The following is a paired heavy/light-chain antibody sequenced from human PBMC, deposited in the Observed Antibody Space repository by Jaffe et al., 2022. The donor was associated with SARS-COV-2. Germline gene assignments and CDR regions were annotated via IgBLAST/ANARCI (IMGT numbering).Heavy chain of an antibody. CDR3: VRVASIHALTYFDF. Sequence: QVQLQESGPGLVKPSETLSLTCNVSGYSIGSGHYWGWVRQPPGQGLEWIGFIFHTGVVFYSPSLKSQVTISVDASKNQFSLKFTSMTAADTAMYYCVRVASIHALTYFDFWGHGTLVAVSS. V-gene: IGHV4-38-2*02. CDR2: IFHTGVV. D-gene: IGHD5-18*01. J-gene: IGHJ4*01. CDR1: GYSIGSGHY.
Light chain of an antibody. V-gene: IGKV1-33*01. CDR3: QQYDHLPLT. J-gene: IGKJ4*01. CDR2: DAS. Sequence: DIQMTQSPPALSASVGDRVTIFCQANQDIRKLLAWYQQKPGQAPRVLVYDASTLQPGVPSRFSGSGSGRDFTFVITTLQPEDVATYYCQQYDHLPLTFGGGTRVEI. CDR1: QDIRKL.